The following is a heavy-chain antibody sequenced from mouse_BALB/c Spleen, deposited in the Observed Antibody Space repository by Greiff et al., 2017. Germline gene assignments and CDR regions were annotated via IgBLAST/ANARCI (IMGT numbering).Heavy chain of an antibody. CDR2: ISSGGST. D-gene: IGHD2-4*01. CDR1: GFTFSSYA. J-gene: IGHJ2*01. Sequence: EVQLVESGGGLVKPGGSLKLSCAASGFTFSSYAMSWVRQTPEKRLEWVASISSGGSTYYPDSVKGRFTISRDNARNILYLQMSSLRSEDTAMYYCAREGDDYDFDYWGQGTTLTVSS. V-gene: IGHV5-6-5*01. CDR3: AREGDDYDFDY.